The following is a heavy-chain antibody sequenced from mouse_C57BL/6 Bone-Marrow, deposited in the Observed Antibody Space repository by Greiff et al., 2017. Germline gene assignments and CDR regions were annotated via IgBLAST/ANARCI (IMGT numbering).Heavy chain of an antibody. CDR3: ARFTTVVAPHAMDY. CDR2: IYPRSGNT. J-gene: IGHJ4*01. Sequence: QVHVKQSGAELARPGASVKLSCKASGYTFTSYGISWVKQRTGQGLEWIGEIYPRSGNTYYNEKFKGKATLTADKSSSTAYMELRSLTSEDSAVYFCARFTTVVAPHAMDYWGQGTSVTVSS. V-gene: IGHV1-81*01. D-gene: IGHD1-1*01. CDR1: GYTFTSYG.